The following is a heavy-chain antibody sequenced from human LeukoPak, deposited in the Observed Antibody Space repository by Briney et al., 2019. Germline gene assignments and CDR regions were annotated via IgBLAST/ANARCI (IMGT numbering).Heavy chain of an antibody. Sequence: PAGSLRLSCAASGFTLSDYYMSWIRPAPGQGLEWVAYISHSSGFTHYADSVKGRFAISRDNANNSLYLQMGSLRAEDTAIYYCAKLFKAYSSTWIDYWGQGNLVTVSS. V-gene: IGHV3-11*03. CDR1: GFTLSDYY. CDR2: ISHSSGFT. D-gene: IGHD6-13*01. CDR3: AKLFKAYSSTWIDY. J-gene: IGHJ4*02.